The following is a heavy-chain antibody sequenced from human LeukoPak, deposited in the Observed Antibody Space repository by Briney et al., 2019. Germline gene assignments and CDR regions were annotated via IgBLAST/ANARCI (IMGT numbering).Heavy chain of an antibody. V-gene: IGHV3-53*01. CDR3: ASIPHEMATIPVDY. D-gene: IGHD5-24*01. J-gene: IGHJ4*02. Sequence: GGSLRLSCAASGFTVSSNYMSWVRQAPGKGLEWVSVIYSGGSTYYADSVKGRFTISRDNSKNTLYLQMNSLRAEDTAVYYCASIPHEMATIPVDYWGQGTLVTVSS. CDR1: GFTVSSNY. CDR2: IYSGGST.